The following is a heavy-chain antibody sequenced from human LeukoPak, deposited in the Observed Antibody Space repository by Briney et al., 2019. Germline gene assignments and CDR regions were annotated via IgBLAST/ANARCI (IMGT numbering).Heavy chain of an antibody. CDR3: ARINYYGSGSYYPRFYYYYYYMDV. D-gene: IGHD3-10*01. CDR1: GGSISSHY. Sequence: SETLSLTCTVSGGSISSHYWSWIRQPPGKGLEWVGYIYYSGSTNYNPSLKSRVTISVDTSKNQFSLKLSSVTAADTAVYYCARINYYGSGSYYPRFYYYYYYMDVWGKGTTVTVSS. J-gene: IGHJ6*03. V-gene: IGHV4-59*11. CDR2: IYYSGST.